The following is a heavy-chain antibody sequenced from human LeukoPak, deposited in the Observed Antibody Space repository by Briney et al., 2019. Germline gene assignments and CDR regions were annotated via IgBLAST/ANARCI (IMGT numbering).Heavy chain of an antibody. J-gene: IGHJ4*02. CDR2: MYNSGSA. D-gene: IGHD6-19*01. CDR3: AREGSSGPLDY. CDR1: GDSIISSYY. Sequence: PSETLSLTCTVSGDSIISSYYWSWIRQPPGKGLEWIGYMYNSGSANYNPSLKSRVTISVDTSKNQFSLKLSSVTAADTAVYYCAREGSSGPLDYWGQGTLVTVSS. V-gene: IGHV4-59*01.